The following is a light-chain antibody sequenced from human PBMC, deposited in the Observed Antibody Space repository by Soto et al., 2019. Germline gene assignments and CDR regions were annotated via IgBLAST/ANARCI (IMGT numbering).Light chain of an antibody. CDR1: SSDVGGYNY. J-gene: IGLJ2*01. Sequence: QSALTQPASVSGSSGQSITISCTGTSSDVGGYNYVSWYQQHPGKAPKLMIYEVSNRPSGVSNRFSGSKSGNTASLTISGLQAEDEADYYCSSYTSSSTLVVFGGGTQLTVL. CDR3: SSYTSSSTLVV. V-gene: IGLV2-14*01. CDR2: EVS.